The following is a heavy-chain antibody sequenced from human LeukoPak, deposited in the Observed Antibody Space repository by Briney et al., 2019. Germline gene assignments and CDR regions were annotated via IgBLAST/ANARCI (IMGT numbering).Heavy chain of an antibody. D-gene: IGHD3-10*01. V-gene: IGHV1-2*02. CDR1: GYTFTGYY. CDR2: INPNSGGT. Sequence: APVKVSCKASGYTFTGYYMHWVRQAPRQGLEWMGWINPNSGGTNHAQKFQGRVTMTRDTSISTAYMELSRLRSDDTAVYYCARDRPLDADDYYGFYFFDYWGQGTLVTVSS. J-gene: IGHJ4*02. CDR3: ARDRPLDADDYYGFYFFDY.